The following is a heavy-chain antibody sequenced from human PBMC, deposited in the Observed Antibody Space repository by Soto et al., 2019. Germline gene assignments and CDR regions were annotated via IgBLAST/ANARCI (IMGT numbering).Heavy chain of an antibody. CDR2: VIPWFATA. V-gene: IGHV1-69*01. CDR1: GGIFTNNA. Sequence: QVQVVQSGAEVKKPGSSVKVSCKGSGGIFTNNAISWVRQAPGQGLQWLGGVIPWFATAYYAQLFRGRHRIAAEGATTTAYMELSGLTSADTAVYFCATGGHNDGYNFYHGMDVWGQGSTVTVS. J-gene: IGHJ6*02. CDR3: ATGGHNDGYNFYHGMDV. D-gene: IGHD5-18*01.